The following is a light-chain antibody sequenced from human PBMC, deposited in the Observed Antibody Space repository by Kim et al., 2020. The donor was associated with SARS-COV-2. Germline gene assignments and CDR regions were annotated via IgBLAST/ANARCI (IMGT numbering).Light chain of an antibody. Sequence: IPISCPGPSSDIGTYNLVSWYQHHPGRAPKLMIYAGTERPSGVSDRFSGSKSGYTASLTISGLQAEDEANYFCSSYAGSHTYVFGPGTKVTVL. CDR2: AGT. J-gene: IGLJ1*01. CDR3: SSYAGSHTYV. V-gene: IGLV2-23*01. CDR1: SSDIGTYNL.